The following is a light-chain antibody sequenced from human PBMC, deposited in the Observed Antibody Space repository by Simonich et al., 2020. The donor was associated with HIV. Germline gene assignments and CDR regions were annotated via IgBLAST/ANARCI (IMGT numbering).Light chain of an antibody. CDR3: SSYTSSSTLV. CDR1: SSDFGGYDY. CDR2: DVS. Sequence: QSALTQPASVSGSPGQSITISCTGTSSDFGGYDYVSWYQQHPGKAPKLMIYDVSKRPSGVSKRFSGSKSGNTASLTISGLQAEDEADYYCSSYTSSSTLVFGGGTKLTVL. V-gene: IGLV2-14*01. J-gene: IGLJ2*01.